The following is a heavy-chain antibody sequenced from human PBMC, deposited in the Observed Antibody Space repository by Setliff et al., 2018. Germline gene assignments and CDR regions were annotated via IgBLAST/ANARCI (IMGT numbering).Heavy chain of an antibody. Sequence: KPSETLSLTCTVSDDSISNNYWSWIRQPAGKGLEWIGRIYPSGSTNYNPSLKSRVTMSVDTSKNQFSLKLSSVTAADTAVYYCARDRSSGWYGDYFDYWGQGTLVTVSS. CDR1: DDSISNNY. D-gene: IGHD6-19*01. CDR3: ARDRSSGWYGDYFDY. CDR2: IYPSGST. V-gene: IGHV4-4*07. J-gene: IGHJ4*02.